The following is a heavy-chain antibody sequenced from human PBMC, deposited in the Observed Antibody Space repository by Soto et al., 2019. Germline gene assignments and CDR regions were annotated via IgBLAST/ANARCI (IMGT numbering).Heavy chain of an antibody. J-gene: IGHJ4*02. CDR1: GDSISGGDYY. V-gene: IGHV4-31*03. Sequence: SETLSLTCTVSGDSISGGDYYWAWIRQRPGEVLEWLGHIYYSGTAYHNPSLRSRVSLSVDTSKNQFSLEMNSVTAADTAVYYCARRRDDTTMRYYNFFDASGPGALVTVSS. D-gene: IGHD3-10*01. CDR2: IYYSGTA. CDR3: ARRRDDTTMRYYNFFDA.